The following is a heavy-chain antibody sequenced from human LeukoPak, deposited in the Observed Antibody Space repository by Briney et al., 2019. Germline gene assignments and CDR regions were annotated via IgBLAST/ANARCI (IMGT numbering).Heavy chain of an antibody. CDR1: GGSISSTTSF. Sequence: SETLSLTCAVSGGSISSTTSFWGWIRQPPGKGLEWIGRIYYSGSTFYNPSLKSRVTMSVDTSKNQFSLRQRSVTAADTAVYYCARHGSTDYFDYWGQGTLVTVSS. D-gene: IGHD2-2*03. CDR3: ARHGSTDYFDY. V-gene: IGHV4-39*01. CDR2: IYYSGST. J-gene: IGHJ4*02.